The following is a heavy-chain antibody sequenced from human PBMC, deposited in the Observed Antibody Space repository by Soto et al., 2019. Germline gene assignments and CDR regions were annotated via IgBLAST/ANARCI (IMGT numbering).Heavy chain of an antibody. D-gene: IGHD4-17*01. J-gene: IGHJ3*02. CDR1: GFTFSSYA. V-gene: IGHV3-23*01. Sequence: GESLRLSCAASGFTFSSYAMSWVRQAPGKGLEWVSAISGSGGSTYYADSVKGRFTISRDNSKNTLYLQMNSLRAEDTAVYYCARDDYGVYDAFDIRGQGTMVTVSS. CDR3: ARDDYGVYDAFDI. CDR2: ISGSGGST.